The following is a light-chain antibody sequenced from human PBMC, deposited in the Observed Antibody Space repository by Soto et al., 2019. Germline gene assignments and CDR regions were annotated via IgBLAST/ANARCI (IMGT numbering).Light chain of an antibody. CDR1: QSVRSN. Sequence: EIVMTQSPATLSVSPGERATLSCRTSQSVRSNLAWYLQKPGQAPRLLIYDTSTRATGVPTRFSGSRSGAEFTLTINSLQSEDFAVYYCQPYNNWPLTFGGGTKVDIK. V-gene: IGKV3-15*01. CDR2: DTS. J-gene: IGKJ4*01. CDR3: QPYNNWPLT.